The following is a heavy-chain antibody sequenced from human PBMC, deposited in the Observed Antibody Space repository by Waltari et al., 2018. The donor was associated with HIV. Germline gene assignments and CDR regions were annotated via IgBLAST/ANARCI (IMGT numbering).Heavy chain of an antibody. Sequence: QVHLQESGPGLVKPSETLSLTCTVSGGSISGYYWNWIRQPPGKGLEWIGYIYYSGSTNYNPSLQSRITISVYTSKGQFSLKLSSVTAADTAVYYCARVPGVSSIAARRFDYWGQGSLVTVSS. J-gene: IGHJ4*02. CDR3: ARVPGVSSIAARRFDY. CDR1: GGSISGYY. D-gene: IGHD6-6*01. CDR2: IYYSGST. V-gene: IGHV4-59*01.